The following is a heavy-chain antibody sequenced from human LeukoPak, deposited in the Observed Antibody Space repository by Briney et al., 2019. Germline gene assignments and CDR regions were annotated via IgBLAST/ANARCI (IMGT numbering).Heavy chain of an antibody. D-gene: IGHD3-3*01. CDR1: GGSISSYY. J-gene: IGHJ6*03. CDR3: ARVGVTIFGVVKGYYYYYMDV. CDR2: IYYSGST. V-gene: IGHV4-59*01. Sequence: ASETLSLTCTVSGGSISSYYWRWIRQPPGKGREWMGYIYYSGSTNYNPSLKRRVTISVDTYKNPFSLKLSSVTAADTAVYYCARVGVTIFGVVKGYYYYYMDVWGKGTTVTVSS.